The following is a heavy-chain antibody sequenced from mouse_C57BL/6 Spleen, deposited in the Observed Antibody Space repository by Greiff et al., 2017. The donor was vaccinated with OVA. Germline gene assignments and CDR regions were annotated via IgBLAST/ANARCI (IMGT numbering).Heavy chain of an antibody. CDR3: VREDYYGSSPNWYFDV. CDR2: IRSKSSNYAT. D-gene: IGHD1-1*01. V-gene: IGHV10-3*01. CDR1: GFTFNTYA. J-gene: IGHJ1*03. Sequence: EVHLVESGGGLVQPKGSLKLSCAASGFTFNTYAMHWVRQAPGKGLEWVARIRSKSSNYATYYADSVKDRFTISRDDSQSMLYLQMNNLKTEDTAMYYCVREDYYGSSPNWYFDVWGTGTTVTVSS.